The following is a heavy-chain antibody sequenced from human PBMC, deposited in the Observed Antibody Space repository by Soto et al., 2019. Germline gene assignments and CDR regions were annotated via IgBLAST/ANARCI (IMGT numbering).Heavy chain of an antibody. CDR3: ARTGYGDYGVDY. J-gene: IGHJ4*02. CDR2: IYYSGST. CDR1: GGSISSGGYY. D-gene: IGHD4-17*01. Sequence: PSETLSLTCTVSGGSISSGGYYWSWIRQHPGKGLEWIGYIYYSGSTYYNPSLKSRVTISVDTSKNQFSLKLSSVTAADTAVYYCARTGYGDYGVDYWAREPWSPSPQ. V-gene: IGHV4-31*03.